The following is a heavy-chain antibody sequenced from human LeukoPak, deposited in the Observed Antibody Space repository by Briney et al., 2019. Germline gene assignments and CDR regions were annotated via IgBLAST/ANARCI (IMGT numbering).Heavy chain of an antibody. CDR1: GGTFSSYA. D-gene: IGHD2-2*01. CDR3: ARDGGAENDCSSTSCYPPGRYYTDV. Sequence: GASVKVSCKASGGTFSSYAISWVRQAPGQGLEWMGGIIPIFGTANYAQKFQGRVAITADESTSTAYMELSSLRSEDTAVYYCARDGGAENDCSSTSCYPPGRYYTDVWGKGTTVTVSS. V-gene: IGHV1-69*13. J-gene: IGHJ6*03. CDR2: IIPIFGTA.